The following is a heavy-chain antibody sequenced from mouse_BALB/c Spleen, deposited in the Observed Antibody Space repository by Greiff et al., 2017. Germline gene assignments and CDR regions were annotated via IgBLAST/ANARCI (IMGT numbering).Heavy chain of an antibody. Sequence: EVQLQQSGTVLARPGASVKMSCKASGYSFTSYWMHWVKQRPGQGLEWIGAIYPGNSDTSYNQKFKGKAKLTAVTSASTAYMELSSLTNEDSAVYYCTRGNYDYDAWFAYWGQGTLVTVSA. D-gene: IGHD2-4*01. J-gene: IGHJ3*01. CDR3: TRGNYDYDAWFAY. V-gene: IGHV1-5*01. CDR2: IYPGNSDT. CDR1: GYSFTSYW.